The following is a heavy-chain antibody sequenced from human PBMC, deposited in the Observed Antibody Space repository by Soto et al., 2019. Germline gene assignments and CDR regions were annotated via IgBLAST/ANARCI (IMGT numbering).Heavy chain of an antibody. CDR3: ARNLWSYYDSTGIRNYFDY. Sequence: SLRLSCAASGFTFSSYAMHWVRQAPGKGLEWVAVISYDGSNKYYADSVKGRFTISRDNSKNALYLQMNSLRAEDTAVYYCARNLWSYYDSTGIRNYFDYWGQGTLVTVSS. CDR2: ISYDGSNK. J-gene: IGHJ4*02. V-gene: IGHV3-30-3*01. CDR1: GFTFSSYA. D-gene: IGHD3-22*01.